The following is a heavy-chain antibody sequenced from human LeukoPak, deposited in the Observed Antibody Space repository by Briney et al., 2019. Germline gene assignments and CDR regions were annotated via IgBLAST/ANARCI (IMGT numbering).Heavy chain of an antibody. CDR1: GFTFSSYA. CDR3: AKERLYSGYDY. Sequence: PGGSLRLSCAASGFTFSSYAMGWVRQAPGKGLGWVSAISVSGGSTYYADSVKGRFTISRENSKNTLYLQMNGLRAEDTAVCYCAKERLYSGYDYWGQGTLVTVSS. V-gene: IGHV3-23*01. J-gene: IGHJ4*02. CDR2: ISVSGGST. D-gene: IGHD5-12*01.